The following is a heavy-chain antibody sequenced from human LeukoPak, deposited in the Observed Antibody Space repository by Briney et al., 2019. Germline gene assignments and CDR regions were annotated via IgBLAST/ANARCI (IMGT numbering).Heavy chain of an antibody. J-gene: IGHJ6*03. CDR3: AREIKYEMAPQSNYYYYMDV. Sequence: GASVKVSCKASGGTFSSYAISWVRQAPGQGLEWMGGIIPIFGTANYAQKFQGRVTITADKSTSTAYMELSSPRSEDTAVYYCAREIKYEMAPQSNYYYYMDVWGKGTTVTVSS. CDR1: GGTFSSYA. CDR2: IIPIFGTA. V-gene: IGHV1-69*06. D-gene: IGHD5-24*01.